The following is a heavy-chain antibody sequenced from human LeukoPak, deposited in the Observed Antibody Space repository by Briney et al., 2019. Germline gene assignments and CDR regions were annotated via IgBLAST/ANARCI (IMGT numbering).Heavy chain of an antibody. V-gene: IGHV4-39*07. CDR2: IYYSGST. D-gene: IGHD1-20*01. CDR3: ASVEYNWNDVDY. CDR1: GGSISTTNYF. J-gene: IGHJ4*02. Sequence: SETLSLTCTVSGGSISTTNYFWGCIRQPPGKGLEWIGSIYYSGSTYYNPSLKSRVTISVDTSKNQFSLKLSSVTAADTAVYYCASVEYNWNDVDYWGQGTLVTVSS.